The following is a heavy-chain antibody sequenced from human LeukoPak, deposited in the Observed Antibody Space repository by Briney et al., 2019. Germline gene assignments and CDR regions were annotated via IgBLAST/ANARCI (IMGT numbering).Heavy chain of an antibody. Sequence: GGSLRLSCAASGFTFSSYAMSWVRQAPGKGLGWVSAISGSGGSTYYADSVKGRFTISRDNSKNTVHMQMDSLRPEDTAVYHCAREPYYYDLWGQGTLVTVSS. V-gene: IGHV3-23*01. CDR3: AREPYYYDL. CDR1: GFTFSSYA. J-gene: IGHJ4*02. CDR2: ISGSGGST.